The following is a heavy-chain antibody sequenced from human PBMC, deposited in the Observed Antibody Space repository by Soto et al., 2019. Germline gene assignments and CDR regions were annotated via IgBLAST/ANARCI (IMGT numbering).Heavy chain of an antibody. V-gene: IGHV4-31*03. Sequence: QVQLQESGPGLVKPSQTLSLTCTVSGGSISSGGYYWSWIRQHPGKALEWIGYIYYSGSTYYNPSLKSRVTISVDTSKNQFSLKLSSVTAADKAVYYCARAAHYSSPFRWFDPWGQGTLVTVSS. CDR1: GGSISSGGYY. CDR2: IYYSGST. J-gene: IGHJ5*02. D-gene: IGHD6-13*01. CDR3: ARAAHYSSPFRWFDP.